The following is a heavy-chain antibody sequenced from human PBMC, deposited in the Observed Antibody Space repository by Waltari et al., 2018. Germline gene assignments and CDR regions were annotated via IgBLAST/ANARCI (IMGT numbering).Heavy chain of an antibody. D-gene: IGHD6-19*01. CDR1: GYSISSGYY. CDR2: IYHSGST. CDR3: ARGIAVAGTVYGY. J-gene: IGHJ4*02. V-gene: IGHV4-38-2*01. Sequence: QVQLQESGPGLVKPSETLSLTCAVSGYSISSGYYWGWIRQPPGKGLEWIGSIYHSGSTYYNPSLKSRVTISVDTSKNQVSLKLSSVTAADTAVYYCARGIAVAGTVYGYWGQGTLVTVSS.